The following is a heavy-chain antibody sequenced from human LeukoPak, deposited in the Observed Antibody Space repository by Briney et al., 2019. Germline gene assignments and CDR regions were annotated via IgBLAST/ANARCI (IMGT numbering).Heavy chain of an antibody. CDR1: GGSISNYF. Sequence: PSETLSLTCNVSGGSISNYFWSWIRQPAEKGLEWIGRIHASGSTNYSPSLKSRVTMSVDTSTNRFSLKLISVTAADTAIYYCARENRDDGDNRGRFFDYWGQGTLVTVSS. V-gene: IGHV4-4*07. CDR3: ARENRDDGDNRGRFFDY. D-gene: IGHD4-17*01. J-gene: IGHJ4*02. CDR2: IHASGST.